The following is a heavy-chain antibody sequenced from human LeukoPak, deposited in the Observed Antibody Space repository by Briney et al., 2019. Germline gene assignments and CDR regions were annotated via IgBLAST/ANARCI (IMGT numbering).Heavy chain of an antibody. CDR2: IYYSGST. CDR3: ARTSGYDYSFDY. CDR1: GGSVSSGSYY. V-gene: IGHV4-61*01. J-gene: IGHJ4*02. Sequence: SETLFLTCTVSGGSVSSGSYYWSWIRQPPGKGLEWIGYIYYSGSTNYNPSLKSRVTISVDTSKNQFSLKLSSVTAADTAVYYYARTSGYDYSFDYWGQGTLVTVSS. D-gene: IGHD5-12*01.